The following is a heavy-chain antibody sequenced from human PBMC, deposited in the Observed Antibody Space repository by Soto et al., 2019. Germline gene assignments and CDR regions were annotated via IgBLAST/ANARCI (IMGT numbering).Heavy chain of an antibody. V-gene: IGHV4-30-2*03. J-gene: IGHJ4*02. D-gene: IGHD3-9*01. CDR3: ARHANYDILTGYWKDFDY. CDR1: GGSISSGGYS. CDR2: IYYSGST. Sequence: PSETLSLTCAVSGGSISSGGYSWSWIRQPPGKGLEWIGSIYYSGSTYYNPSLKSRVTISVDTSKNQFSLKLSSVTAADTAVYYCARHANYDILTGYWKDFDYWGQGTLVTVSS.